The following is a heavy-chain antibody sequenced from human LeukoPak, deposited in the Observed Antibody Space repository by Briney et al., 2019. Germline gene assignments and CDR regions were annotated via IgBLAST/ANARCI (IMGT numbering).Heavy chain of an antibody. CDR2: INPNSGGT. D-gene: IGHD3-22*01. CDR1: GYTFTGYY. V-gene: IGHV1-2*02. CDR3: ARDQPHTYYYDSSGYYY. J-gene: IGHJ4*02. Sequence: GASVKVSCKASGYTFTGYYMHWVRQAPGQGLEWMGWINPNSGGTNYAQKFQGRVTMTRDTSISTAYMELSRLRSDDTAVYYCARDQPHTYYYDSSGYYYWGQGTLVTVSS.